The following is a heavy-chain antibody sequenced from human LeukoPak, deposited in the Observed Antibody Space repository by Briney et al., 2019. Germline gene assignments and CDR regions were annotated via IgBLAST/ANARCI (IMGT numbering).Heavy chain of an antibody. Sequence: GTSVKVSCKASGFTFTSSAVQWVRQARGQRLEWIGWIVVGSGNTNYAQKFQERVTITRDTSISTAYMELSRLTSDDTAVYYCARDREQGSGWEKFDFWGQGTLVTVSS. CDR2: IVVGSGNT. CDR3: ARDREQGSGWEKFDF. D-gene: IGHD6-19*01. V-gene: IGHV1-58*01. J-gene: IGHJ4*02. CDR1: GFTFTSSA.